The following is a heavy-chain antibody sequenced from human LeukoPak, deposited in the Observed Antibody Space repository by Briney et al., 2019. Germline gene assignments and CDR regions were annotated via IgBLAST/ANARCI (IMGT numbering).Heavy chain of an antibody. J-gene: IGHJ4*02. CDR2: ISGSGGST. V-gene: IGHV3-23*01. Sequence: GGSLRLSCAASGFTFSSYTMSWVRQAPGKGLEWVSAISGSGGSTYYADSVKGRFTISRDNSKNTLYLQMNSLRAEDTAVYYCATDSIGGSNPYTFDYWGQGTLVTVSS. CDR3: ATDSIGGSNPYTFDY. CDR1: GFTFSSYT. D-gene: IGHD4-23*01.